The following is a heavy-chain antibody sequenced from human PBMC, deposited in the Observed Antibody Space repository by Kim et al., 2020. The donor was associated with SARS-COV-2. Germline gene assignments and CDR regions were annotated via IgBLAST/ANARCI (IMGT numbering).Heavy chain of an antibody. D-gene: IGHD3-10*01. J-gene: IGHJ6*02. CDR3: TPAQWFGEINPYYYYYSGMDV. CDR2: IRSKAYGGTT. V-gene: IGHV3-49*03. CDR1: GFTFGDYA. Sequence: GRSLRLSCTASGFTFGDYAMSWFRQAPGKRLEWVGFIRSKAYGGTTEYAASVKGRFTISRDDSKSIAYLQMNSLKTEDTAVYYCTPAQWFGEINPYYYYYSGMDVWGQGTTVTVSS.